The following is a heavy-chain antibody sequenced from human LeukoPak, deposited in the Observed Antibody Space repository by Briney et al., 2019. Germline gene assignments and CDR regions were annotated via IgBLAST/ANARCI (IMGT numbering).Heavy chain of an antibody. V-gene: IGHV3-64*01. CDR3: ARRGVTSTLDY. CDR2: ISSNGGST. J-gene: IGHJ4*02. D-gene: IGHD5-18*01. CDR1: GFTFSSYA. Sequence: GGSLRLSCAASGFTFSSYAMHWVRQAPGKGLEYVSAISSNGGSTYYANSVKGRFTISRDNSKNTLYLQMGSLRAEDMAVYYRARRGVTSTLDYWGQGTLVTVSS.